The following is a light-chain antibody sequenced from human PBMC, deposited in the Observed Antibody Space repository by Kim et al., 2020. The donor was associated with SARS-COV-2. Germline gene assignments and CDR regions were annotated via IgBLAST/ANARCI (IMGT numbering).Light chain of an antibody. V-gene: IGLV3-21*04. Sequence: APGKTARITCGGNNIGRKRVHWYQQKPGQAPVLVIYYDSDRPSGIPERFSGSNAGNTATLTISRVEAGDEADYYCQVWDSSSDHRVFGGGTQLTVL. J-gene: IGLJ3*02. CDR3: QVWDSSSDHRV. CDR2: YDS. CDR1: NIGRKR.